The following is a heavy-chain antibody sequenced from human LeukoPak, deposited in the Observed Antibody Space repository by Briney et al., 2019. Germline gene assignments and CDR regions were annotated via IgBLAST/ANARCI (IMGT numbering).Heavy chain of an antibody. V-gene: IGHV3-30*04. J-gene: IGHJ4*02. CDR3: ASILGGYSYGRLDY. CDR2: ISYDGSNK. CDR1: GFTFSSYA. D-gene: IGHD5-18*01. Sequence: PGRSLRLSRAASGFTFSSYAMHWVRQAPGKGLEWVAVISYDGSNKYYADSVKGRFTISRDNSKNTLYLQMNSLRAEDTAVYYCASILGGYSYGRLDYWGQGTLVTVSS.